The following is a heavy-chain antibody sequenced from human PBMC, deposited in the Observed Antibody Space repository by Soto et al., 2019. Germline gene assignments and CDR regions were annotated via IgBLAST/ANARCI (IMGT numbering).Heavy chain of an antibody. CDR2: ISAYNGNT. CDR1: GYTFTSYG. CDR3: ARTFDFWDRYSPLDY. J-gene: IGHJ4*02. D-gene: IGHD3-3*01. V-gene: IGHV1-18*01. Sequence: ASVKVSCKASGYTFTSYGISWVRQAPGQGLEWMGWISAYNGNTNYAQKLQGRVTMTTDTSTSTAYMELRSLRSDDTAVYLCARTFDFWDRYSPLDYWGQGTLVTVS.